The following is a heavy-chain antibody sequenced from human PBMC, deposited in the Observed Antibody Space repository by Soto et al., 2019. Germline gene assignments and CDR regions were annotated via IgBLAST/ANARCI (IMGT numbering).Heavy chain of an antibody. CDR2: IDYNGVT. Sequence: QVQLQESGPGLVKPSETLSLTCTVSGGSIYRSGYYWGWIRQPPGRGLEWIGNIDYNGVTYSNPSLKSRVTISRDTSKNQFSLKLTSVTAADTALYYCGKVLVGATEHTDSDSWGPGTLVAVSS. D-gene: IGHD2-15*01. J-gene: IGHJ4*02. V-gene: IGHV4-39*01. CDR3: GKVLVGATEHTDSDS. CDR1: GGSIYRSGYY.